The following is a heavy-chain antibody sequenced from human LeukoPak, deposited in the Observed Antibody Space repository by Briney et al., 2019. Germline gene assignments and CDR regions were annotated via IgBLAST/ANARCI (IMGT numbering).Heavy chain of an antibody. CDR3: ASSAYEPRP. D-gene: IGHD5-12*01. Sequence: GGSLRLSCAASGFTFSSYSMNWVRQAPGKGLECVSSISSSSSYIYYADSVKGRFIISRDNGKNSLYLQMNSLRAEDTAVSYCASSAYEPRPWGQGTLVTVSS. CDR2: ISSSSSYI. CDR1: GFTFSSYS. J-gene: IGHJ5*02. V-gene: IGHV3-21*01.